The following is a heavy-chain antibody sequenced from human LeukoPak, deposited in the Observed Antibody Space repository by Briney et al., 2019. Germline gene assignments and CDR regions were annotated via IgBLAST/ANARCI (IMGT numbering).Heavy chain of an antibody. CDR2: ISSSSSTI. Sequence: PGGSLRLSCAASGFTFSSYSMNWVRQAPGKGLEWVSYISSSSSTIYYADSVKGRFTISRDNAKNSLYLQMNSLRAEDTAVYYCARDNGFLEWLSTELLRGYMDVWGKGTTVTVSS. D-gene: IGHD3-3*01. J-gene: IGHJ6*03. CDR1: GFTFSSYS. V-gene: IGHV3-48*01. CDR3: ARDNGFLEWLSTELLRGYMDV.